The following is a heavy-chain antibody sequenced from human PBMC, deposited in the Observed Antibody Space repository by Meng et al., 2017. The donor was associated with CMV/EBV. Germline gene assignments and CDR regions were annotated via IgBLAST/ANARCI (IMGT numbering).Heavy chain of an antibody. CDR3: ARAKTMDY. D-gene: IGHD1-14*01. CDR1: GGSFSGYY. V-gene: IGHV4-34*01. Sequence: SETLSLTCAVYGGSFSGYYWSWIRQPPGKGLEWIGEINHSGSTNYNPSLKSRVTTSVDTSKNQFSLKLSSVTAADTAVYYCARAKTMDYWGQGTLVTVSS. CDR2: INHSGST. J-gene: IGHJ4*02.